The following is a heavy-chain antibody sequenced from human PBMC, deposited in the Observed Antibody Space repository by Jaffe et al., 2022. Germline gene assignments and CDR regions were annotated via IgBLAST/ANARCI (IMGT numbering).Heavy chain of an antibody. CDR2: INHSGST. CDR3: ARGQRFGELLSKWFDP. V-gene: IGHV4-34*01. J-gene: IGHJ5*02. Sequence: QVQLQQWGAGLLKPSETLSLTCAVYGGSFSGYYWSWIRQPPGKGLEWIGEINHSGSTNYNPSLKSRVTISVDTSKNQFSLKLSSVTAADTAVYYCARGQRFGELLSKWFDPWGQGTLVTVSS. CDR1: GGSFSGYY. D-gene: IGHD3-10*01.